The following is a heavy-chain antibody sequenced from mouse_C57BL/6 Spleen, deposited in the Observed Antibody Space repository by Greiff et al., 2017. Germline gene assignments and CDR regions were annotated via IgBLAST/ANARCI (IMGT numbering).Heavy chain of an antibody. CDR2: IDPETGGT. CDR3: TRSVGLLSFDY. V-gene: IGHV1-15*01. CDR1: GYTFTDYE. D-gene: IGHD2-3*01. Sequence: VQLQQSGAELVRPGASVTLSCKASGYTFTDYEMHWVKQTPVHGLEWIGAIDPETGGTAYNQKFKGKAILTADKSSSTAYMGLRSLTSEDSAVYYCTRSVGLLSFDYWGQGTTLTVSS. J-gene: IGHJ2*01.